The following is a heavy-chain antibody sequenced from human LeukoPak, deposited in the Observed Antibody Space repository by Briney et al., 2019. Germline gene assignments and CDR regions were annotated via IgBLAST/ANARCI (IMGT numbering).Heavy chain of an antibody. V-gene: IGHV1-18*01. CDR3: ARDRMVGYCSGGSCYSGDYYYYGMDV. CDR1: GYTFTSYG. D-gene: IGHD2-15*01. Sequence: GASVKVFCKASGYTFTSYGISWVRQAPGQGLEWMGWISAYNGNTNYAQKLQGRVTMTTDTSTSTAYMELRSLRSDDTAVYYCARDRMVGYCSGGSCYSGDYYYYGMDVWGQGTTVTVSS. J-gene: IGHJ6*02. CDR2: ISAYNGNT.